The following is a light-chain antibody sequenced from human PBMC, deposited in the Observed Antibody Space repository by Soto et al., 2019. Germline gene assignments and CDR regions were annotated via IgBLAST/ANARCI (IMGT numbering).Light chain of an antibody. CDR2: GAS. V-gene: IGKV3-15*01. CDR1: QSVSSN. J-gene: IGKJ1*01. CDR3: QQYLDWPRT. Sequence: EIGTTQSPATLSVSTGERATLSCRVSQSVSSNLAWYQQKPGQAPRLLIYGASTRATGVPTRFSGSRSGAEFTLTINSLQSEDFAVYYCQQYLDWPRTFGQGTKVDIK.